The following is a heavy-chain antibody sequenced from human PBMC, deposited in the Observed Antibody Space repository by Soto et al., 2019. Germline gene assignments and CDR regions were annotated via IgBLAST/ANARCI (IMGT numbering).Heavy chain of an antibody. Sequence: PGGSLRLSCAASGFTFSSYAMSWVRQAPGKGLEWVSAISGSGGSTYYADSVKGRFTISRDNSKNTLYLQMNSLRAEDTAVYYCAKSTTGYSGYDPKNWFDPWGQGTLVTVSS. D-gene: IGHD5-12*01. CDR1: GFTFSSYA. CDR3: AKSTTGYSGYDPKNWFDP. V-gene: IGHV3-23*01. J-gene: IGHJ5*02. CDR2: ISGSGGST.